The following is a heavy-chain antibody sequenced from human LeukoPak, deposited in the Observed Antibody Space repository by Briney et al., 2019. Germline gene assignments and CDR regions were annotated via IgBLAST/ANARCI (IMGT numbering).Heavy chain of an antibody. J-gene: IGHJ3*01. V-gene: IGHV3-7*01. CDR3: TRLHNSVYSIN. Sequence: GGSLRLSCAASGLTFSNYWMSWVRQAPGKGLEWVANIKKDETEKYYVDSVKGRFTISRDNAKSSLYLQMNSLRAEDTAVYYCTRLHNSVYSINWGQGTMVTVSS. D-gene: IGHD3-22*01. CDR2: IKKDETEK. CDR1: GLTFSNYW.